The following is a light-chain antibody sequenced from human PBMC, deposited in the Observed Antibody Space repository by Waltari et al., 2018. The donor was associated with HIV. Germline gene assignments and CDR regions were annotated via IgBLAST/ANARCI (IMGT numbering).Light chain of an antibody. CDR1: SSDVGCYNL. CDR3: CSYAGSSTAWV. V-gene: IGLV2-23*01. CDR2: EGS. Sequence: QSALTQPASVSGSPGQSITISCTGTSSDVGCYNLVSWYQQHPGKAPKLMIYEGSKRPSGVSNRVDGYKSGNTASLTISGLQAEDEADYYCCSYAGSSTAWVFGGGTKLTVL. J-gene: IGLJ3*02.